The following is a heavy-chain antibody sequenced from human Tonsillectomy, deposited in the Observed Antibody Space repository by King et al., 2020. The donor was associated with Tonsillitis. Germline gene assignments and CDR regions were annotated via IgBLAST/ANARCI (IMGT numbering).Heavy chain of an antibody. CDR1: GFTFSSYG. D-gene: IGHD2-2*01. CDR3: AKDLGDIVVVPAAPDSIYI. J-gene: IGHJ3*02. Sequence: VQLVESGGGVVQPGRSLRLSCAASGFTFSSYGMHWVRQAPGKGLEWVAVITYDGSNKYYADSVKGRFTISRDNSKNTLYLQMNSLRAEDTAVYYCAKDLGDIVVVPAAPDSIYIWGQGTMVTVSS. V-gene: IGHV3-30*18. CDR2: ITYDGSNK.